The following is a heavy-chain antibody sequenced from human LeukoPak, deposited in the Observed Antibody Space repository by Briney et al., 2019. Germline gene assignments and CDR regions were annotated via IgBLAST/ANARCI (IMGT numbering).Heavy chain of an antibody. J-gene: IGHJ4*02. CDR2: FDPEDGET. CDR1: GYTLTELS. CDR3: ATDRQLSGQFDY. D-gene: IGHD2-2*01. Sequence: GASVKVSCKVSGYTLTELSMHWGRQAPGKGLEWMGGFDPEDGETIYAQKFQGRVTMTEDTSTDTAYMELSSLRSEDTAVYYCATDRQLSGQFDYWGQGTLVTVSS. V-gene: IGHV1-24*01.